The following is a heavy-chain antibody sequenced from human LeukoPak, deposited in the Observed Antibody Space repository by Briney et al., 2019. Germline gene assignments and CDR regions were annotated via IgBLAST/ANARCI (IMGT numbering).Heavy chain of an antibody. Sequence: ASVKVSCKVSGYTLTELSMHWVRQAPGKGLEWMGGFDPEDGETIYVQKFQGRVTMTEDTSTDTAYMELSSLRSEDTAVYYCATGDLYCSGGSCFRNYYYGMDVWGQGTTVTVSS. D-gene: IGHD2-15*01. CDR3: ATGDLYCSGGSCFRNYYYGMDV. V-gene: IGHV1-24*01. CDR1: GYTLTELS. J-gene: IGHJ6*02. CDR2: FDPEDGET.